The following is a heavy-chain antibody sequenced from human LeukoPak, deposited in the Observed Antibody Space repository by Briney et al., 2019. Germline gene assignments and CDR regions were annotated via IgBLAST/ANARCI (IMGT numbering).Heavy chain of an antibody. CDR1: GFTFSSYA. Sequence: GGSLRLSCAASGFTFSSYAMSWVRQAPGKGLEWVSGISGSGGSTYYADSVKGRFTISRDNSENTLYLQMNSLRAEDTAVYYCAREEGPYVVSSTYFDYWGQGTLVTVSS. D-gene: IGHD2-2*01. J-gene: IGHJ4*02. CDR2: ISGSGGST. CDR3: AREEGPYVVSSTYFDY. V-gene: IGHV3-23*01.